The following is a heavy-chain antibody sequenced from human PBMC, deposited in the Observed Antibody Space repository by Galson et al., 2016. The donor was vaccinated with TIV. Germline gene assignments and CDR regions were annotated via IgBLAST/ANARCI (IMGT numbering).Heavy chain of an antibody. Sequence: SLRLSCAASGFTFSSYAMTWVRQAPGKGLEWISSIRGSGDSTYYADSVKGRFTISRDNSKNTLFLQMNSLRVEDTAVYFCAKVPSSGFYYYYAFDVWGQGTTVTVSS. CDR1: GFTFSSYA. J-gene: IGHJ6*02. CDR2: IRGSGDST. CDR3: AKVPSSGFYYYYAFDV. V-gene: IGHV3-23*01. D-gene: IGHD3-22*01.